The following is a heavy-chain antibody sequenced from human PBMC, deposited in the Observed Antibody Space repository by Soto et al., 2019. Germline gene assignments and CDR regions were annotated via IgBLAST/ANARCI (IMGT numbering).Heavy chain of an antibody. CDR3: ARRGPYNFDY. CDR2: TNKDASGT. CDR1: GFTFSSYW. Sequence: EVQLVESGGGLVQPGGSLRLTCEASGFTFSSYWMHWVRQAPGKGLVWVSRTNKDASGTTYADSVKGRFTIFRDNARNTLYLQMNSLRAEDTAVYYCARRGPYNFDYWGQGTLVTVSS. J-gene: IGHJ4*02. V-gene: IGHV3-74*01. D-gene: IGHD3-16*01.